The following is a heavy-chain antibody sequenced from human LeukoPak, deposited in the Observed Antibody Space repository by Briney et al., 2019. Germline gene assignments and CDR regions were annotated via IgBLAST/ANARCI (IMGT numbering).Heavy chain of an antibody. CDR2: ISGSGGST. CDR3: EINPQDSMLRGVLDY. D-gene: IGHD3-10*01. V-gene: IGHV3-23*01. J-gene: IGHJ4*02. CDR1: GFTFRSYA. Sequence: PGGSLRLSCAASGFTFRSYAMCWVRQAPGKGLEWVSAISGSGGSTYYADSVKGRFTISRDNSKNTLYLQMNSLRAEDTAVYCCEINPQDSMLRGVLDYWGQGTLVTVSS.